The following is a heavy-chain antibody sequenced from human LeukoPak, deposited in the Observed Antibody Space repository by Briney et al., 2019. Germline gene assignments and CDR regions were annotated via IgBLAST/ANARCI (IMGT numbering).Heavy chain of an antibody. CDR2: ISSSSTI. CDR3: AREYCSSTNCYAHIDV. CDR1: GFTFSSYS. J-gene: IGHJ6*02. Sequence: GGSLRLSCAASGFTFSSYSLNWVRQAPGKGLEWVSYISSSSTIYYADSVKGRFTISRDNAKNSLYLQMNSLRDEDTAVYYCAREYCSSTNCYAHIDVWGQGTTVTVSS. V-gene: IGHV3-48*02. D-gene: IGHD2-2*01.